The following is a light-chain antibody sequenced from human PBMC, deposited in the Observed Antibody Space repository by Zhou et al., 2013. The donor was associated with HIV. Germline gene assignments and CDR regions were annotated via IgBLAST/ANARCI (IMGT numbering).Light chain of an antibody. V-gene: IGKV3-20*01. CDR3: QQYGSSPALT. CDR1: QSVSSNS. Sequence: EIVLTQSPGTLSLSPGERATLSCGASQSVSSNSLAWYQQKPGQAPRLVIYGASIRATGIPDRFSGGGSGTDFTLTISRLEPEDFAVYYCQQYGSSPALTFGGGTKVEIK. J-gene: IGKJ4*01. CDR2: GAS.